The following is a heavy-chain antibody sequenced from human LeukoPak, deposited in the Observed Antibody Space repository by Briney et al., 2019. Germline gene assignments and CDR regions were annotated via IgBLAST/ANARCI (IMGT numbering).Heavy chain of an antibody. D-gene: IGHD5-12*01. Sequence: PSETLSLTCTVSGGSIGRFYWSWIRQPPGKGLEWIGYIFRSGTTKYNPSLESRVTISVGKSKNQFSLTLTSVTAADTAVYYCARGSHSSYDRGCFDSWGQGILVTVSS. J-gene: IGHJ5*01. CDR1: GGSIGRFY. V-gene: IGHV4-59*01. CDR3: ARGSHSSYDRGCFDS. CDR2: IFRSGTT.